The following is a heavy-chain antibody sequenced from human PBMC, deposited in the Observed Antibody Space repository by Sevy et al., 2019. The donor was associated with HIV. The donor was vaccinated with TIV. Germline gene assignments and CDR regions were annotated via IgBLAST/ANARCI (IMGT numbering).Heavy chain of an antibody. V-gene: IGHV3-30*18. CDR3: AKEGYYYDSRSSDWFDP. D-gene: IGHD3-22*01. J-gene: IGHJ5*02. CDR1: GFNFSPYA. CDR2: ISSDGSTR. Sequence: GGSLRLSCAASGFNFSPYAMHWVRQGPGKGLEWVATISSDGSTRSYVDSVKGRFSISRDNSKNTLYLQMNNLTPEDTAVFYCAKEGYYYDSRSSDWFDPWGQGPLVTVSS.